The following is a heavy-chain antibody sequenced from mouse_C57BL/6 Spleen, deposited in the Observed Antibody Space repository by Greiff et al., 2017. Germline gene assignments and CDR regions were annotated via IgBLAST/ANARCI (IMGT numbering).Heavy chain of an antibody. J-gene: IGHJ2*01. CDR2: IYPGDGDT. V-gene: IGHV1-80*01. D-gene: IGHD3-3*01. Sequence: QVQLQQSGAELVKPGASVKISCTASGYAFSSYWMNWVKQRPGKGLEWIGQIYPGDGDTNYNGKFKGKATLTADKSSSTAYMQLSSLTSEDSAVYFCARRAGKGGYFDYWGQGTTLTVSS. CDR1: GYAFSSYW. CDR3: ARRAGKGGYFDY.